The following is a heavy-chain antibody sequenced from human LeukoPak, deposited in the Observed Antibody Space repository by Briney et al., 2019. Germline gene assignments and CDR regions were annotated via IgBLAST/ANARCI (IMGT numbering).Heavy chain of an antibody. V-gene: IGHV3-74*01. CDR2: ISNDGRST. D-gene: IGHD3-10*01. J-gene: IGHJ4*02. Sequence: PGGSLRLSCEASGFPFSDYWMHWFRQGPGEGPVWVSRISNDGRSTWYADSVKGRFTISRDNAKNTLHLQMNSLRVEDTAVYYGVRDSTSGVDYWGQGTLVTVSS. CDR3: VRDSTSGVDY. CDR1: GFPFSDYW.